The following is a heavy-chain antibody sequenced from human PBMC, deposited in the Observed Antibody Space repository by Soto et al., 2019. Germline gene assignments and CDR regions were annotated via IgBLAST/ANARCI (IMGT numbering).Heavy chain of an antibody. CDR1: GFSLSTSDVG. CDR3: AHSKYSRSSFDY. CDR2: IYWDDDK. Sequence: SGPTLVNPTQTLTLTCTFSGFSLSTSDVGVGWIRQPPGRALEWLAIIYWDDDKRYSPSLKSRLTITKDTSKNQVVLTVTNMDPVDTATYYCAHSKYSRSSFDYWGQGTLVTVSS. V-gene: IGHV2-5*02. J-gene: IGHJ4*02. D-gene: IGHD6-6*01.